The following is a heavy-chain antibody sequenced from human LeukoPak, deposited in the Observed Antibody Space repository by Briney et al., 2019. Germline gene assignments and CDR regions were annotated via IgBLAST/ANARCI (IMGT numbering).Heavy chain of an antibody. V-gene: IGHV1-18*01. CDR2: ISAYNGNT. Sequence: GASVKVSCKASGYTFTSYGISWVRQAPGQGLEWIGWISAYNGNTNYAQKLQGRVTMTTDTSTSTAYMELSSLRSEDTAVYYCATEVRRITIFGVVINWFDPWGQGTLVTVSS. CDR3: ATEVRRITIFGVVINWFDP. J-gene: IGHJ5*02. D-gene: IGHD3-3*01. CDR1: GYTFTSYG.